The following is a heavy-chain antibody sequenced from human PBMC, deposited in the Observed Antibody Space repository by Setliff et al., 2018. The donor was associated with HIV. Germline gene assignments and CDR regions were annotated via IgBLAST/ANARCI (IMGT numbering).Heavy chain of an antibody. V-gene: IGHV4-31*03. J-gene: IGHJ6*03. CDR3: ARDRSHPPYYMDV. CDR2: IYYSGSA. CDR1: GGSISSGDYY. Sequence: SETLSLTCTVSGGSISSGDYYWSWIRQHPGKGLEWIGYIYYSGSAYYNPSLKSRVTISVDTSKNQFSLKLTSVTAADTAVYYCARDRSHPPYYMDVWGKGTTVTVSS.